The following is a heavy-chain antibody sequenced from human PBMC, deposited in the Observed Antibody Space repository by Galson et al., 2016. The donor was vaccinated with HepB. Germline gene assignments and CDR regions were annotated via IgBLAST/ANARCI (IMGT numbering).Heavy chain of an antibody. CDR3: ARVDYISGYDFDY. V-gene: IGHV5-51*01. CDR1: EYSFTTYW. D-gene: IGHD6-25*01. CDR2: IYPGDSDT. J-gene: IGHJ4*02. Sequence: QSGAEVKKPGESLRISCKASEYSFTTYWIGWVRQMPGKGLEWMGLIYPGDSDTRYSPSFQGQVTNSADASISTAYLQWSSLKASDTAMHYCARVDYISGYDFDYWGQGTLVTVAS.